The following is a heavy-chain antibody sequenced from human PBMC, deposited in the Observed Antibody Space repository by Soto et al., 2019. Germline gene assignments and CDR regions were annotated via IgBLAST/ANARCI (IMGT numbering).Heavy chain of an antibody. V-gene: IGHV3-7*01. CDR2: IQKDGSDK. Sequence: PGGSLRLSCAASGFTFSSYWMSWVRQAPGKGLEWVAKIQKDGSDKDYVDSVKGRFTISRDNAKNSLYLIMDNLRGEDTAVYFCARTTTYYYYYMDVWGKGTKVTVSS. J-gene: IGHJ6*03. CDR1: GFTFSSYW. CDR3: ARTTTYYYYYMDV. D-gene: IGHD4-17*01.